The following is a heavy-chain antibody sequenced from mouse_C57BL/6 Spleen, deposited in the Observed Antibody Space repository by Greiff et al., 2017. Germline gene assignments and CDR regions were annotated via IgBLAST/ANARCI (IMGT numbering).Heavy chain of an antibody. Sequence: DVMLVESGGGLVQPGGSLSLSCAASGFTFTDYYMSWVRQPPGKALEWLGFIRNKANGYTTEYSASVKGRFTISRDNSQSNLYLQMIALRAADSATYYCARLMVTTGYWYFGVWGTGTTVTVSS. CDR3: ARLMVTTGYWYFGV. CDR1: GFTFTDYY. J-gene: IGHJ1*03. D-gene: IGHD2-2*01. V-gene: IGHV7-3*01. CDR2: IRNKANGYTT.